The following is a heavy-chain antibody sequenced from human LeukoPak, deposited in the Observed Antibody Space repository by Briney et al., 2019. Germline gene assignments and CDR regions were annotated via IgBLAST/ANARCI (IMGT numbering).Heavy chain of an antibody. CDR1: GFIFNDFW. CDR2: INQDGSEK. Sequence: PGGSLRLSCTASGFIFNDFWMSWVRQAPGKGLEWVANINQDGSEKNYVVSVKGRFTISRDNAKNSLYLQMNRPRAEDTAVYYCARDRNPGYYYHGAFDMWGQGTMVTVSS. D-gene: IGHD3-22*01. CDR3: ARDRNPGYYYHGAFDM. V-gene: IGHV3-7*01. J-gene: IGHJ3*02.